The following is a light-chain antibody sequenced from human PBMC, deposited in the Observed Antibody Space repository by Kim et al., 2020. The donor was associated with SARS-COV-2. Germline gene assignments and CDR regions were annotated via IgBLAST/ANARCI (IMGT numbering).Light chain of an antibody. Sequence: DVVMTQSPLSLPVTLGQPASISCRSSQSLVHSDENTYLSWFQQRPGQSPRRLIYKVSSRESGVPDRFSGSGSGTDFTLKISRVETEDVGVYYCMQHTHWPRTFGPGTKVDIK. CDR1: QSLVHSDENTY. CDR3: MQHTHWPRT. V-gene: IGKV2-30*02. CDR2: KVS. J-gene: IGKJ3*01.